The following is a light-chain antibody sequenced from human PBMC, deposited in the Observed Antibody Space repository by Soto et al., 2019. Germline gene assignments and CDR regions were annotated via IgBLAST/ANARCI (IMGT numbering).Light chain of an antibody. V-gene: IGLV2-14*01. CDR3: SSYTTRSTLV. J-gene: IGLJ2*01. CDR2: DVT. CDR1: SSDVGAYDF. Sequence: QSALTQPASVSGSPGQSITISCTGTSSDVGAYDFVSWYQHYPGKAPKLVTFDVTHRPPGISDRFSGSKSANTASLTLSGLQAEDGAFYYCSSYTTRSTLVFGGGTKVTVL.